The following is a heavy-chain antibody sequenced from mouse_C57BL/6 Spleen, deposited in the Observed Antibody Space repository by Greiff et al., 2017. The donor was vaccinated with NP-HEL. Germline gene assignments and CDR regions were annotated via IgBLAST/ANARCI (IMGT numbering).Heavy chain of an antibody. J-gene: IGHJ2*01. CDR3: TRGLYYYGSRFDY. CDR2: ISSGGDYI. V-gene: IGHV5-9-1*02. D-gene: IGHD1-1*01. Sequence: EVKLVESGEGLVKPGGSLKLSCAASGFTFSSYAMSWVRQTPEKRLEWVAYISSGGDYIYYADTVKGRFTISRDNARNTLYLQMSSLKSEDTAMYYCTRGLYYYGSRFDYWGQGTTLTGSS. CDR1: GFTFSSYA.